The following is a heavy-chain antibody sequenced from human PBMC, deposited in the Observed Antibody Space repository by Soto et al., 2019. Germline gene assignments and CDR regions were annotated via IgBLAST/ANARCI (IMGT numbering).Heavy chain of an antibody. Sequence: GASLKISCKGSGYRFTNYWIGWVRQMPGKGLEWMGIIYPDDSDIRYSPSFQGQVTISADKSISTAYLQWSSLKASDTAMYYCARWAEGVTTPHFDYWGQGTLVTVSS. CDR1: GYRFTNYW. D-gene: IGHD4-17*01. V-gene: IGHV5-51*01. CDR2: IYPDDSDI. CDR3: ARWAEGVTTPHFDY. J-gene: IGHJ4*01.